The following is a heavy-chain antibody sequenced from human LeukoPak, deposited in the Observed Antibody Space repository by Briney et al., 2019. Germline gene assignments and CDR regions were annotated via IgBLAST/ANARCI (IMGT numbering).Heavy chain of an antibody. V-gene: IGHV4-39*07. Sequence: PSETLSLTCSVSGGSISSGSNYWVWIRQPPGKTLEWIGSIYSSGSTYYNSSLKSRVFILMDTSKSHFSLTLTSVTAADTALYYCARSDGYGLVDIWGQGTMVTFSS. J-gene: IGHJ3*02. CDR1: GGSISSGSNY. CDR3: ARSDGYGLVDI. D-gene: IGHD3-10*01. CDR2: IYSSGST.